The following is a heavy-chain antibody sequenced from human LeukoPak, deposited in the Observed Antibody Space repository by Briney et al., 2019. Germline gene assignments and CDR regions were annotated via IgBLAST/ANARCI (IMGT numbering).Heavy chain of an antibody. CDR3: AKDSRSLWFGEVDY. CDR1: GFTLGSHA. CDR2: IRYDGSNK. J-gene: IGHJ4*02. V-gene: IGHV3-30*02. Sequence: GRSLRLSCAASGFTLGSHAMHWVRQAPGKGLEWVAFIRYDGSNKYYADSVKGRFTISRDNSKNTLYLQMNSLRAEDTAVYYCAKDSRSLWFGEVDYWGQGTLVTVSS. D-gene: IGHD3-10*01.